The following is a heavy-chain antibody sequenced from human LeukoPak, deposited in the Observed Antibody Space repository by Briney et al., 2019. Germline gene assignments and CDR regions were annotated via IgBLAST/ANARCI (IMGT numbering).Heavy chain of an antibody. CDR3: ARGLPYYDSTWFDP. Sequence: PSETLSLTCAVYGGSFSGYYWSWIRQPPGKGLEWIGEINHSGSTNYNPSLKSRVTISVDTSKNQFSLKLSPVTAADTAVYYCARGLPYYDSTWFDPWGQGTLVTVSS. CDR1: GGSFSGYY. J-gene: IGHJ5*02. D-gene: IGHD3-22*01. V-gene: IGHV4-34*01. CDR2: INHSGST.